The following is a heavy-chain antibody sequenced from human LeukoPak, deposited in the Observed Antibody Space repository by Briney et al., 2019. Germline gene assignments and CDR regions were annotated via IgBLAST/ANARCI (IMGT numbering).Heavy chain of an antibody. CDR3: ARGPLRSGYYRPNWFDP. CDR1: GGSISSYY. J-gene: IGHJ5*02. V-gene: IGHV4-34*01. Sequence: SETLSLTCTVSGGSISSYYWSWIRQPPGKGLEWIGEINHSGSTNYNPSLKSRVTISVDTSKNQFSLKLSSVTAADTAVYYCARGPLRSGYYRPNWFDPWGQGTLVTVSS. D-gene: IGHD3-3*01. CDR2: INHSGST.